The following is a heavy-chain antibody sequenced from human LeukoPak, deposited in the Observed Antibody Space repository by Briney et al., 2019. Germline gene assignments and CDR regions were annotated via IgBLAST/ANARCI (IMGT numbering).Heavy chain of an antibody. Sequence: TGGSLRLSCAASGFTFSSYWMSWARQAPGKGLEWVSYISSSGSTIYYADSVKGRFTISRDTSKNTLDLQMNSLRPEDTAVYYCARSTYCSSTSCPFDYWGQGTLVTVSS. CDR1: GFTFSSYW. CDR3: ARSTYCSSTSCPFDY. CDR2: ISSSGSTI. D-gene: IGHD2-2*01. V-gene: IGHV3-48*01. J-gene: IGHJ4*02.